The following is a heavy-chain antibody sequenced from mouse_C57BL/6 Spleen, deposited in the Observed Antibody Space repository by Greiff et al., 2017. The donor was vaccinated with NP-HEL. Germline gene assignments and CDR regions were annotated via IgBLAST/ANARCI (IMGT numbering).Heavy chain of an antibody. V-gene: IGHV2-2*01. CDR1: GFSLTSYG. CDR2: IWSGGST. J-gene: IGHJ2*01. D-gene: IGHD2-10*01. Sequence: VQGVESGPGLVQPSQSLSITCSVSGFSLTSYGVHWVRRSQGKGLEWLGVIWSGGSTDYNAAFISRLSISKDNSKSQVFFKMNCLKAYYIAIYYCARAYYLNYVGGLLDYWGQGTTLTVSS. CDR3: ARAYYLNYVGGLLDY.